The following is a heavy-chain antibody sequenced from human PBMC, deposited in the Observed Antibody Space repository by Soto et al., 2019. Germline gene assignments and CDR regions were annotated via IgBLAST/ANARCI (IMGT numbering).Heavy chain of an antibody. CDR3: ARAQLRYFDWFAPNFDY. D-gene: IGHD3-9*01. J-gene: IGHJ4*02. Sequence: GGSLRLSCAASGFTFSSYAMHWVRQAPGKGLEWVAVISYDGSNKYYADSVKGRFTISRDNSKNTLYLQMNSLRAEDTAVYYCARAQLRYFDWFAPNFDYWGQGTLVTVSS. V-gene: IGHV3-30-3*01. CDR1: GFTFSSYA. CDR2: ISYDGSNK.